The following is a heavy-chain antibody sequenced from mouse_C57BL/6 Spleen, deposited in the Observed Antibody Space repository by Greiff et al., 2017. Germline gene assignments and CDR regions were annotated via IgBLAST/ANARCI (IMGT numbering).Heavy chain of an antibody. D-gene: IGHD1-1*01. CDR2: IYPGSGST. CDR1: GYTFTSYW. J-gene: IGHJ1*03. V-gene: IGHV1-55*01. Sequence: QVQLQQPGAELVKPGASVKMSCKASGYTFTSYWITWVKQRPGQGLEWIGDIYPGSGSTNYNEKFKSKDTLTVDTSSSTAYMQLSSLTSEDSAVYYCARSPLYYGSSYGYCDVWGTGTTVTVSS. CDR3: ARSPLYYGSSYGYCDV.